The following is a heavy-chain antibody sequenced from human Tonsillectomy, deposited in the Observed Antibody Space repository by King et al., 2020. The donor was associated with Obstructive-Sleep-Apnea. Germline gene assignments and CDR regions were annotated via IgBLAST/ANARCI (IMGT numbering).Heavy chain of an antibody. CDR3: ARARGLRDRSGEFHKYYYHGMDV. J-gene: IGHJ6*02. CDR1: GGSFSGYY. D-gene: IGHD3-10*01. V-gene: IGHV4-34*01. CDR2: INHSGST. Sequence: VQLQQWGAGLLKPSETLSLTCGVFGGSFSGYYWSWIRQPPGKGLEWIGEINHSGSTSYITSLKSRVTISVDTSKNQFSLKLSSVTAADTAVYYCARARGLRDRSGEFHKYYYHGMDVWGQGTTVTVSS.